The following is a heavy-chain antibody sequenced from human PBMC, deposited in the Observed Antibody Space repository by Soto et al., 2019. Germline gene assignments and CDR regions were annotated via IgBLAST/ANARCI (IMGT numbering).Heavy chain of an antibody. Sequence: QSTLKESGPTLVKPTQTLTLTCTFSGFSRSTSGVGVGWIRQPPGKALEWLALIYWDDDERYSPSLKGRLTITKDTSKNRVGLTMPNIDPVDTAAYYCSHTALGATPFDYWGQGTLVTVSS. CDR3: SHTALGATPFDY. CDR1: GFSRSTSGVG. D-gene: IGHD1-26*01. V-gene: IGHV2-5*02. CDR2: IYWDDDE. J-gene: IGHJ4*02.